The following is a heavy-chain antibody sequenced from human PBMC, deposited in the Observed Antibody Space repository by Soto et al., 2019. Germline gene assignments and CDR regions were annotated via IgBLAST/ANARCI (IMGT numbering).Heavy chain of an antibody. Sequence: QVQLVESGGGVVQPGRSLRLSCAASGFTFSSYAMHWVRQAPGKGLEWVAVISYDGSDKYYADSVKGRFTISRDNSKNTLTLKMNSLRADDTAVYYCAKALGELSPESYDYWGQGTLITVSS. D-gene: IGHD3-16*02. V-gene: IGHV3-30*18. J-gene: IGHJ4*02. CDR1: GFTFSSYA. CDR2: ISYDGSDK. CDR3: AKALGELSPESYDY.